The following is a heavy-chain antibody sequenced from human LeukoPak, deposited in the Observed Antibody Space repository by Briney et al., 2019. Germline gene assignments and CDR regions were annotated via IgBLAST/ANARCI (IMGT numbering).Heavy chain of an antibody. CDR3: ARDASSYYYDSSGYYWPEYFDY. V-gene: IGHV3-48*03. CDR2: ISSSGTSI. J-gene: IGHJ4*02. CDR1: GFTFRSYE. Sequence: PGGSLRLSCAASGFTFRSYEMNWVRQAPGKGLEWVSYISSSGTSIHYADSVKGRFTISRDNAKNTLYLQMNSLRAEDTAVYYCARDASSYYYDSSGYYWPEYFDYWGQGTLVTVSS. D-gene: IGHD3-22*01.